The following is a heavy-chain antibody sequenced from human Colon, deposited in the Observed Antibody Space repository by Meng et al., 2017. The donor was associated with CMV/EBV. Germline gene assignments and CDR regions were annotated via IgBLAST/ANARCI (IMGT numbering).Heavy chain of an antibody. CDR2: IYYSGST. J-gene: IGHJ6*02. V-gene: IGHV4-39*01. CDR1: GGSISSSSYY. D-gene: IGHD4-11*01. CDR3: ARSNYSTFDGGRPYYYYGLDV. Sequence: GSLRLSCTVSGGSISSSSYYWGWIRQPPGKGLEWIGSIYYSGSTYDNPSLKSRVTISVDTSKNQFSLKLSSVTAADTAVYYCARSNYSTFDGGRPYYYYGLDVWGQGTTVTVSS.